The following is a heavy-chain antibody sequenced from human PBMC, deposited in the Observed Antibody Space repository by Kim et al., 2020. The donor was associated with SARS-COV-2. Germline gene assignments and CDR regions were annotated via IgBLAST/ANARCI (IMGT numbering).Heavy chain of an antibody. V-gene: IGHV3-30*07. CDR3: ARVDYSNANYYYYYGMDV. Sequence: VKGRFTISRDNSKTTLYLQMNSLRAEDTAVYYCARVDYSNANYYYYYGMDVWGQGTTVTVSS. J-gene: IGHJ6*02. D-gene: IGHD4-4*01.